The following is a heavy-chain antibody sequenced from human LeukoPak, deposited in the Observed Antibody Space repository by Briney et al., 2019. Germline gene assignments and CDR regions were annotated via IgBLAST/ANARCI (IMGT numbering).Heavy chain of an antibody. V-gene: IGHV1-18*01. CDR2: ISAYNGNT. Sequence: ASVKVSCKASGYTFTSYGISWVRQAPGQGLEWMGWISAYNGNTNYAQKLQGRVTMTTDTSTSTAYMELRSLRSDDTAVYYCARFERWTGTVYLDFWGQGTLVTVSS. J-gene: IGHJ4*02. CDR3: ARFERWTGTVYLDF. CDR1: GYTFTSYG. D-gene: IGHD3/OR15-3a*01.